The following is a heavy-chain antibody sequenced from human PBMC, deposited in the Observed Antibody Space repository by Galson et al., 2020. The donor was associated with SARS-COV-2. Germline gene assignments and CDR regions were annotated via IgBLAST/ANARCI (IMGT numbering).Heavy chain of an antibody. CDR2: ISFDGSKE. D-gene: IGHD6-13*01. CDR1: GFAFSTYD. Sequence: GGSLRLSCEVSGFAFSTYDMHWVRQAPGKGLEWLSFISFDGSKEAYAESVKGRFTISRDNLKNTLYLQMNGVRADDTGLYYCARGSTWYPHDYWGQGTLVAVSS. CDR3: ARGSTWYPHDY. V-gene: IGHV3-30*04. J-gene: IGHJ4*02.